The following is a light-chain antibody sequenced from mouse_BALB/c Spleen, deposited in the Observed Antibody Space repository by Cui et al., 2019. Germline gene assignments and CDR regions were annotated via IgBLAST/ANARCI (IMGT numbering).Light chain of an antibody. Sequence: DIVTTQSQKFMSTSVGDRVSITCKASQNVRTAVAWYQQKPGQSPKALIYLASNRHTGVPDRFTGSGSGTDFTLTISNVQSEDLADYFCLQHWNYPLTFGSGTKLEIK. V-gene: IGKV6-14*01. CDR3: LQHWNYPLT. CDR1: QNVRTA. CDR2: LAS. J-gene: IGKJ4*01.